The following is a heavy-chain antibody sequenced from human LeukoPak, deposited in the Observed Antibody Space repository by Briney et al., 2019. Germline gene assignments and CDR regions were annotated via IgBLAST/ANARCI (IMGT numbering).Heavy chain of an antibody. V-gene: IGHV1-18*01. CDR1: GYTFTSYD. J-gene: IGHJ5*02. Sequence: ASVKVSCKASGYTFTSYDISWVRQAPGQGLEWMEWISAYNGNTNYAQKLQGRVTMTTDTSTSTAYMELRSLRSDDTAVYYCARVMYDFWSGYYAPFDPWGQGTLVTVSS. CDR2: ISAYNGNT. D-gene: IGHD3-3*01. CDR3: ARVMYDFWSGYYAPFDP.